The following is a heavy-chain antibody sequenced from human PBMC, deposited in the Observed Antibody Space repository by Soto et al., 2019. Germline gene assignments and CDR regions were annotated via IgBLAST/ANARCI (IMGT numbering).Heavy chain of an antibody. V-gene: IGHV3-30*04. J-gene: IGHJ5*02. CDR1: GYTFGTYA. Sequence: QVQVVESGGGVVQPGWSLRLSCAPSGYTFGTYAMHWVRQAPGKGLEWVAVISYDGINKYYADSVRGRFTISRDNSQNALDLQMNGLRVGAPAVYYCARVDLWGQGTLVTVSS. CDR2: ISYDGINK. CDR3: ARVDL.